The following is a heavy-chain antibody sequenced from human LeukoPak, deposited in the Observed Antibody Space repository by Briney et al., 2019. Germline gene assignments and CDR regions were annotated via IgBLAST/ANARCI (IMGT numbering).Heavy chain of an antibody. V-gene: IGHV1-2*04. Sequence: ASVKVSCKASGYTFTGYYMHWVRQAPGQGLEWMGWINPNSGGTNYAQKFQGWVTMTRDTSISTAYMELSRLRSDDTAAYYCARAGVRFGEPFDPWGQGTLVTVSS. J-gene: IGHJ5*02. D-gene: IGHD3-10*01. CDR1: GYTFTGYY. CDR2: INPNSGGT. CDR3: ARAGVRFGEPFDP.